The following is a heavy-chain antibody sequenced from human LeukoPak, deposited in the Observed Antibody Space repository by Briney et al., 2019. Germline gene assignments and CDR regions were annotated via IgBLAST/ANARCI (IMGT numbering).Heavy chain of an antibody. Sequence: SETLSLTCTVSGGSISSYYWSWIRQPPGKGLECIGSIYFSGSVYYNPSLRSRVTISLDTSKKQLSLKLNSVTAADTAIYYCAKHNGGGIVSYVAPGPPDYFDHWGQGALVTVSS. J-gene: IGHJ4*02. CDR2: IYFSGSV. CDR1: GGSISSYY. CDR3: AKHNGGGIVSYVAPGPPDYFDH. V-gene: IGHV4-59*05. D-gene: IGHD1-26*01.